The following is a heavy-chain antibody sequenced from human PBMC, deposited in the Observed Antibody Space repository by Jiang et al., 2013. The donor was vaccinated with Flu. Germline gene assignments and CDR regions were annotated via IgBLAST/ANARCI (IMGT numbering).Heavy chain of an antibody. V-gene: IGHV3-23*01. CDR2: ISGSGGST. CDR1: RFTFSSYA. CDR3: AKARDYGSGRYFPLDY. D-gene: IGHD3-10*01. J-gene: IGHJ4*02. Sequence: VQLLESGGGLVQPGGSLRLSCAASRFTFSSYAMSWVRQAPGKGLEWVSAISGSGGSTYYTDSVKGRFTISRDNSENTLYLQMNSLRAEDTAVYYCAKARDYGSGRYFPLDYWGQGTLVTVSS.